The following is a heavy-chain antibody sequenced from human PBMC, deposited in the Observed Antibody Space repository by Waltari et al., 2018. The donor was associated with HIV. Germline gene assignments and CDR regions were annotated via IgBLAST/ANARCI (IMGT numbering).Heavy chain of an antibody. CDR1: GGSVSSGSYY. J-gene: IGHJ1*01. CDR2: IYYSGSP. D-gene: IGHD3-16*02. Sequence: QVQLQESGPGLVKPSETLSLTCTVSGGSVSSGSYYWSWIRQPPGKGLEWIGYIYYSGSPNYNPALKSRVTISVDTSKNQFSLKLSSVTAADTAVYYCAGRYSSRLGELSLYEKHWGQGTLVTVSS. CDR3: AGRYSSRLGELSLYEKH. V-gene: IGHV4-61*01.